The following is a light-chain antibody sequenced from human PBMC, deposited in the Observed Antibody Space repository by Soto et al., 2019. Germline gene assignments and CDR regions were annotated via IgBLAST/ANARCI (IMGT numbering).Light chain of an antibody. CDR2: GAS. CDR1: QSVSGSY. Sequence: EIVLTQSPGTLSLSPGERATLSCRASQSVSGSYLAWYQHKPGQAPRLLIYGASSRATGIPDRFSGSGSGTDFTLTISRLEPEDFAVYYCQQYVTSPRPFGQGTKVEIK. CDR3: QQYVTSPRP. J-gene: IGKJ1*01. V-gene: IGKV3-20*01.